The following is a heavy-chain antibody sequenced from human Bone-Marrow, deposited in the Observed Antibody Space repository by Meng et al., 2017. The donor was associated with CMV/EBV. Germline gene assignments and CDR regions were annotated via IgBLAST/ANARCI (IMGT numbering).Heavy chain of an antibody. CDR2: ISSSSSTI. J-gene: IGHJ4*02. Sequence: GGSLRLSCAASGFTFSSYSMNWVRQAPGKGLEWVSYISSSSSTIYYADSVKGRFTISRDNAKNSLYLQMNSLRAEDTAVYYCVSISGKYYDILTGYYFDYWGQGTLVTVSS. CDR3: VSISGKYYDILTGYYFDY. V-gene: IGHV3-48*04. CDR1: GFTFSSYS. D-gene: IGHD3-9*01.